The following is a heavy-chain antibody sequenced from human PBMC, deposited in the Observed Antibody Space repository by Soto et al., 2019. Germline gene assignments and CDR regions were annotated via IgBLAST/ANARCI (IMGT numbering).Heavy chain of an antibody. V-gene: IGHV3-30-3*01. CDR2: ISYDGSNK. Sequence: GGSLRLSCAASGFTFSSYAMHWVRQSPGKGLEWVAVISYDGSNKYYADSVKGRFTISRDNSKNTLYLQMNSLRAEDTAVYYCARLGYCSGGSCEMWNWFDPWGQGTLVTVSS. J-gene: IGHJ5*02. CDR3: ARLGYCSGGSCEMWNWFDP. CDR1: GFTFSSYA. D-gene: IGHD2-15*01.